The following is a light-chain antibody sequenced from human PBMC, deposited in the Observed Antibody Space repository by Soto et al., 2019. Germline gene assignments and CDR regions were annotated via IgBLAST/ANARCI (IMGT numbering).Light chain of an antibody. Sequence: QLVLTQPPSVSGAPGQRVTISCTGSSSNIGARYDVQWYQQLPGTAPKLLIYGNSNRPSGVPDRFSGSKSGTSASLAITGLQAEDEADYYCQSYDSSLSGSVFGGGTKLTVL. CDR1: SSNIGARYD. J-gene: IGLJ3*02. CDR2: GNS. CDR3: QSYDSSLSGSV. V-gene: IGLV1-40*01.